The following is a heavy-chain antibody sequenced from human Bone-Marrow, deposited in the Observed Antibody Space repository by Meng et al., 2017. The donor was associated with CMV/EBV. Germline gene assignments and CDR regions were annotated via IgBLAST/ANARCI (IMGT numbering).Heavy chain of an antibody. V-gene: IGHV4-61*01. Sequence: SETLSLTCTVSGGSVSSGSYYWSWIRQPPGKGLEWIGYIYYSGSTNYNLSLKSRVTISVDTSKNQFSLKLSSVTAADTAVYYCARVSGSYQGHWFDPWGQGTLVTVYS. J-gene: IGHJ5*02. CDR2: IYYSGST. CDR3: ARVSGSYQGHWFDP. D-gene: IGHD1-26*01. CDR1: GGSVSSGSYY.